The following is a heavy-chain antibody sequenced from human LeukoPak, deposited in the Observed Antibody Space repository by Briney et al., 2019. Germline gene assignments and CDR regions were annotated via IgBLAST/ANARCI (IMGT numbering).Heavy chain of an antibody. CDR1: GGTFSRYA. CDR3: ARDFYDILGDY. D-gene: IGHD3-9*01. V-gene: IGHV1-69*13. CDR2: IIPIFGTA. J-gene: IGHJ4*02. Sequence: ASVKVSCKASGGTFSRYAISWVRQAPGQGLEWMGGIIPIFGTANYAQKFQGRVTITADESTSTAYMELSSLRSEDTAVYYCARDFYDILGDYWGQGTLVTVSS.